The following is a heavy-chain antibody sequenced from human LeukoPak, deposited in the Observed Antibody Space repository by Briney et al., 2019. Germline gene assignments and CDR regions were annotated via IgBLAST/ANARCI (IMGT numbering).Heavy chain of an antibody. CDR1: GFTFSSYA. CDR3: AKLLITYYDFWSGPSPLDI. J-gene: IGHJ3*02. V-gene: IGHV3-23*01. Sequence: GGSLRLSCAASGFTFSSYAMSWVRQAPGKGLEWVSAISGSGGSTYYADSVKGRFTISRDNSKNTLYLQMNSLGAEDTAVYYCAKLLITYYDFWSGPSPLDIWGQGTMVTVSS. D-gene: IGHD3-3*01. CDR2: ISGSGGST.